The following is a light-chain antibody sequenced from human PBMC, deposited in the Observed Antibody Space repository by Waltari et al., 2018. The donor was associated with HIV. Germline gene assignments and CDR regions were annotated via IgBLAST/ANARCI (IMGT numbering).Light chain of an antibody. CDR3: QSYDTSLSGSGV. V-gene: IGLV1-40*01. Sequence: QSVLTQPPSVSGAPGQRVTISCTGSSSNIGAGYVVHWYQQLPGTAPRVLIYGNSNRPSGVPDRFSGSKSGTSASLAITGLQAEDEADYYCQSYDTSLSGSGVFGGGTKLTVL. CDR1: SSNIGAGYV. J-gene: IGLJ2*01. CDR2: GNS.